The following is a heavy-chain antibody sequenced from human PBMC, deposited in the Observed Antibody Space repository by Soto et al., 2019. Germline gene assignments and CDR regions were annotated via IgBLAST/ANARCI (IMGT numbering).Heavy chain of an antibody. CDR2: IYWNDDN. CDR1: GFSLSSDAVG. CDR3: AHGSGWLSDY. Sequence: QITLKESGPTLVKPTQTLTLTCTFSGFSLSSDAVGVDWIRRPPGEALEWLALIYWNDDNHYNPSLSSRLTITKDTSKNQVVLTMTNMDPVDTATYYCAHGSGWLSDYWGQGILVTVSS. D-gene: IGHD6-19*01. J-gene: IGHJ4*02. V-gene: IGHV2-5*01.